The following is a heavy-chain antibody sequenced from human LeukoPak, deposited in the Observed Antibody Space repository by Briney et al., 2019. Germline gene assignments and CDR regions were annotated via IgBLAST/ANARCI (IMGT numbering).Heavy chain of an antibody. CDR1: GFTFSSYW. CDR3: ARGEVVVAATSVNYYYGMDV. Sequence: TGGSLRLSCAASGFTFSSYWMSWVRQAPGKGLEWMANIKQDGSEKYYVDSVKGRFTISRDNAKNSLYLQMNSLRAEDTAVYYCARGEVVVAATSVNYYYGMDVRGQGTTVTVSS. CDR2: IKQDGSEK. J-gene: IGHJ6*02. V-gene: IGHV3-7*05. D-gene: IGHD2-15*01.